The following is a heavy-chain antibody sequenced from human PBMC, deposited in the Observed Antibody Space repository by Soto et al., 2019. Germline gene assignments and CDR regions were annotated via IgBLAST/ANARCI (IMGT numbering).Heavy chain of an antibody. CDR2: IIVAFGTA. CDR3: ARESITILGGSDAVDI. J-gene: IGHJ3*02. Sequence: QLVQSGAEVKKPGSTVKVSCKASGDTFSRSVISWVRQIPGQGPEWMGVIIVAFGTANYALKFRGRVTITADESASKAYMEMSSLKSEDTAVYYCARESITILGGSDAVDIWGQGTMVTVSS. CDR1: GDTFSRSV. V-gene: IGHV1-69*01. D-gene: IGHD3-3*01.